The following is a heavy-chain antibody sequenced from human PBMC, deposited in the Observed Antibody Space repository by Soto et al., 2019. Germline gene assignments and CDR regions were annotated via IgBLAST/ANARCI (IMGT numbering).Heavy chain of an antibody. D-gene: IGHD6-6*01. CDR2: IYYSGST. CDR1: GGSISSGDYY. J-gene: IGHJ3*02. CDR3: ARDLSIAARPRAFDI. Sequence: SETLSLTCTVSGGSISSGDYYWSWIRQPPGKGLEWIGYIYYSGSTYYNPSLKSRVTISVDTSKNQFSLKLSSVTAADTAVYYCARDLSIAARPRAFDIWGQGTMVTVSS. V-gene: IGHV4-30-4*01.